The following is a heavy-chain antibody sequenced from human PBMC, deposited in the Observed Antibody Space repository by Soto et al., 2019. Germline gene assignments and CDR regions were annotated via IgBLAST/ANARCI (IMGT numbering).Heavy chain of an antibody. J-gene: IGHJ6*02. CDR3: ARVTANTYYYYGMDV. CDR2: ISAYNGNT. CDR1: GYTFTSYG. D-gene: IGHD2-21*02. Sequence: QVQLVQSGAEVKKPGASVKVSCKASGYTFTSYGISWVRQAPGQGLEWMGWISAYNGNTNYAQKLQGRVSVTTDTSTSRGYMELRSLRSDDTAVYYCARVTANTYYYYGMDVWGQGTTVTVSS. V-gene: IGHV1-18*01.